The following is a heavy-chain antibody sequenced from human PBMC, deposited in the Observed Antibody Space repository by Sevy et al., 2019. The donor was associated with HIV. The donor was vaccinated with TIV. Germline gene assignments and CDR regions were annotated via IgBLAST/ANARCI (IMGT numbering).Heavy chain of an antibody. CDR3: AKEGGYRTSSYFDY. V-gene: IGHV3-30*18. CDR2: ISYDGSTI. J-gene: IGHJ4*02. CDR1: GFTFSSYG. D-gene: IGHD2-2*01. Sequence: GGSLRLSYAASGFTFSSYGMQWVRQAPGKGLEWVAVISYDGSTIYYADSVKGRFTISRDNSKNTLSLQMNSLRAEDTAVYYCAKEGGYRTSSYFDYWGQGTLVTVSS.